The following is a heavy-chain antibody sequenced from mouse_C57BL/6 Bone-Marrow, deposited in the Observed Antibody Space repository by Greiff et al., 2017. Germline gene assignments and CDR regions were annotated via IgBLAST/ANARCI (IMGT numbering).Heavy chain of an antibody. V-gene: IGHV1-82*01. J-gene: IGHJ3*01. Sequence: QVQLQQSGPELVKPGASVKISCKASGYAFSSSWMNWVKQRPGKGLEWIGRIYPGDGDTNYNGKFKGKATLTADKSSSTAYMQLSSQTSGDSAVYFCARGGYDAWFAYWGQGTLVTVSA. CDR2: IYPGDGDT. CDR3: ARGGYDAWFAY. CDR1: GYAFSSSW. D-gene: IGHD2-2*01.